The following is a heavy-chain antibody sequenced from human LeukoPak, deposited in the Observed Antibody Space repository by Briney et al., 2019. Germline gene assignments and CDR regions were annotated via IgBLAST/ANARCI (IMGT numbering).Heavy chain of an antibody. J-gene: IGHJ5*02. CDR2: INAGNGNT. CDR3: ARDYTRAGYGSGSYYNVRGNWFDP. Sequence: ASVKVSCKASGYTFTSYAMHWVRQAPGQRLEWMGWINAGNGNTKYSQKFQGRVTITRDTSASTAYMELSSLRSEDTAVYYCARDYTRAGYGSGSYYNVRGNWFDPWGRGTLVTVSS. CDR1: GYTFTSYA. V-gene: IGHV1-3*01. D-gene: IGHD3-10*01.